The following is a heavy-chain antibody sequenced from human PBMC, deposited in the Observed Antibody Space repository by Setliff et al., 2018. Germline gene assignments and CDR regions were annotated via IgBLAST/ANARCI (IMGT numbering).Heavy chain of an antibody. V-gene: IGHV1-46*01. Sequence: ASVQVSCKASGYTFTSHYMHWVRQAPGLGLEWMGTINPSSGRTSYAQKFQGRVTMTRDTSTSTVHMDMSSLRSEDTAVYYCARDVFPYHYEGAFDIWGQGTMVTVSS. CDR2: INPSSGRT. D-gene: IGHD3-22*01. CDR3: ARDVFPYHYEGAFDI. J-gene: IGHJ3*02. CDR1: GYTFTSHY.